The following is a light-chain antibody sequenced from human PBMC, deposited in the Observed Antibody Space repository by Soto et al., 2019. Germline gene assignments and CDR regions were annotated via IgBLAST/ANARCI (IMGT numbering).Light chain of an antibody. V-gene: IGKV3-11*01. CDR2: DAS. Sequence: EFVLTQSPGTLSLSPGERATLSCRASQTVNSRLAWYQHKPGQAPRLLIYDASNRATGIPARFSGSGSGTDFTLTISSLEPEDFAVYYCQQHTNWPLTFGGGTKVDIK. CDR1: QTVNSR. CDR3: QQHTNWPLT. J-gene: IGKJ4*01.